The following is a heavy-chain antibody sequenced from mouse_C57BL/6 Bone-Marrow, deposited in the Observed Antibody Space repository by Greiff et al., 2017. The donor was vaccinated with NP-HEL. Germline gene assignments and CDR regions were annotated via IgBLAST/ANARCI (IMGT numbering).Heavy chain of an antibody. CDR1: GYTFTSYG. V-gene: IGHV1-81*01. Sequence: VMLVASGAELARPGASVKLSCKASGYTFTSYGISWVKQRTGQGLEWIGEIYPRGGNTYYNEKFKGKATLTADKSSSTAYMELRSLTSEDSAVYFCARGGYYDCAMDYWGQGTSVTVSS. J-gene: IGHJ4*01. CDR2: IYPRGGNT. CDR3: ARGGYYDCAMDY. D-gene: IGHD1-1*01.